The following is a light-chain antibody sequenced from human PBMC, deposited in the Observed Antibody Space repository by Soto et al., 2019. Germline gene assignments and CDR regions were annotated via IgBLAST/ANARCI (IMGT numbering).Light chain of an antibody. Sequence: QSVLRQPPSVSGAPGQKVTISCSGDNSNIGAGYDVHWYQQFPGTAPKLLIYGNDVRPSGVPDRFSGSKSGTSASLAIAGLQTEDEADYYCQSYDRSLSGSVIFGGGTKLTVL. J-gene: IGLJ2*01. V-gene: IGLV1-40*01. CDR2: GND. CDR3: QSYDRSLSGSVI. CDR1: NSNIGAGYD.